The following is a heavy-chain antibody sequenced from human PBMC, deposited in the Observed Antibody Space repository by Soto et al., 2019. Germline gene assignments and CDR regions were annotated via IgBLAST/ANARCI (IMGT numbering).Heavy chain of an antibody. V-gene: IGHV3-30-3*01. CDR2: ISYDGTNK. J-gene: IGHJ4*02. CDR3: ARDPKTSGGQHWAFNYFDS. D-gene: IGHD7-27*01. CDR1: GFSFSISP. Sequence: QVQLVESGGGVVQPGRSLRLSCAASGFSFSISPMHWVRQAPGKGPEWVALISYDGTNKFYADSVKGRFTISRDNSKSKLYLQVDSLSPEDAAVYYCARDPKTSGGQHWAFNYFDSWGQGTLVTVSS.